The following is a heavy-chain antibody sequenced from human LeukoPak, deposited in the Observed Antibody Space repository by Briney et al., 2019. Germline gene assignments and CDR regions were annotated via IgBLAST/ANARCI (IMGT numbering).Heavy chain of an antibody. Sequence: SQTLSLTCTVSGGSISSGSYYWSWIRQPPGKGLEWIGRIYTSGSTNYNPSLKSRVTISVDTSKYQFSLKLSSVTAADTAVYYCARDLTAYSSGWYLGWFDPWGQGTLGTVSS. CDR3: ARDLTAYSSGWYLGWFDP. J-gene: IGHJ5*02. CDR2: IYTSGST. D-gene: IGHD6-19*01. V-gene: IGHV4-61*02. CDR1: GGSISSGSYY.